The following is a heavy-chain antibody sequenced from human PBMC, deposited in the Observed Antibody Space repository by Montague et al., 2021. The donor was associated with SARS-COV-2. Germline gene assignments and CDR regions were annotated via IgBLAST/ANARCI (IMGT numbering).Heavy chain of an antibody. Sequence: SETLSLTCTVSDGSIRSYYWNWMRQTPGKGLEWIGYMHDSGTANYNPSLRGRVTLMVDASRSQFSLELSSVTAADTAMYYCTRLPRGSGTWGYFDYWAQGTLVTVSS. CDR2: MHDSGTA. CDR3: TRLPRGSGTWGYFDY. D-gene: IGHD3-10*01. J-gene: IGHJ4*02. V-gene: IGHV4-59*08. CDR1: DGSIRSYY.